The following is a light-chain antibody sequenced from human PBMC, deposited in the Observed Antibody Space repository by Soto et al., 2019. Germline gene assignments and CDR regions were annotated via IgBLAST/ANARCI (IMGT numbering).Light chain of an antibody. Sequence: QSALTQPPSASGSPGQSVTISCTGTSSDVGGYNFVSWYQQYPGKVPNLMVYEVNKRPSGVPDRVSGSKSGNTASLTVSGLQAEDEADYYCTSYAGGNNVFGTGTKLTVL. CDR2: EVN. V-gene: IGLV2-8*01. CDR1: SSDVGGYNF. CDR3: TSYAGGNNV. J-gene: IGLJ1*01.